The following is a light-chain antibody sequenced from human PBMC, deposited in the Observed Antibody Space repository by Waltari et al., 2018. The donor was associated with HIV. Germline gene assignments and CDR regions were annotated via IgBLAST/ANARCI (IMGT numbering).Light chain of an antibody. V-gene: IGLV1-44*01. Sequence: QSVLTQPPSASGTPGQRVTISCSGSSSNIEVNSVNWYPQLPGTAPTLLIYTNNQLPSRVPDRFSGSKSGTSASLAISGLQSEDEADYYCVVWDDSLNGPVFGGGTKLTVL. CDR2: TNN. CDR1: SSNIEVNS. J-gene: IGLJ2*01. CDR3: VVWDDSLNGPV.